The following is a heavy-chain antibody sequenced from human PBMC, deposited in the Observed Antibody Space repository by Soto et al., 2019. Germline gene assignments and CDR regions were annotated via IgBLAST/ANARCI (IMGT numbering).Heavy chain of an antibody. CDR3: ASAMGHINGFEP. CDR2: IKPSARST. V-gene: IGHV1-46*02. J-gene: IGHJ5*02. D-gene: IGHD2-2*01. CDR1: GYPFQNRY. Sequence: ASVKTSFNTSGYPFQNRYKQWVRQAPGQGLEWMGRIKPSARSTSYAQKFQGRVTMTRDTPTSTDYMELSSLRSEDRAVYYCASAMGHINGFEPCGQGTLVTVSS.